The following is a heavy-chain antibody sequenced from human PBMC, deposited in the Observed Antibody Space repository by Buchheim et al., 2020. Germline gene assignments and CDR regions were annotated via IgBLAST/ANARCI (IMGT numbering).Heavy chain of an antibody. Sequence: QVQLQESGPGLVKPSQTLSLTCTASGGSISSGDYYWSWIRQPPGKGLEWIGEIYHSGSTNYNTSLKSRVTISVDKSKNQFSLKLSSVTAADTAVYYCASSSGWAPFDYWGQGTL. D-gene: IGHD6-19*01. V-gene: IGHV4-30-4*01. J-gene: IGHJ4*02. CDR1: GGSISSGDYY. CDR2: IYHSGST. CDR3: ASSSGWAPFDY.